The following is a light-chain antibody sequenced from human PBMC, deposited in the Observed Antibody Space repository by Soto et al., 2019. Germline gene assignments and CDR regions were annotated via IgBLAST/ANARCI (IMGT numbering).Light chain of an antibody. CDR3: QQYGTSRWT. CDR2: DAS. V-gene: IGKV3D-20*01. Sequence: EIVLTQSPATLSLSPGERATLSCGASQNVSNSYLAWYQQKTGLAPRLLIYDASSRAIGIPDRFSGSGSGADFTLTISRLEPEDFAVYYCQQYGTSRWTFGQGTKVEIK. CDR1: QNVSNSY. J-gene: IGKJ1*01.